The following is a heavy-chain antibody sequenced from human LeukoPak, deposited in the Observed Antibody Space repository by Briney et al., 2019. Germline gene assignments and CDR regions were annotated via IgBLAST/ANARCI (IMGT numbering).Heavy chain of an antibody. CDR2: ISYDGSNK. D-gene: IGHD6-19*01. CDR1: GFTFSIYA. Sequence: GGSLRLSCAASGFTFSIYAMHWVRQAPGKGLEWVAVISYDGSNKYYADSVKGRFTISRDNSKNTLYLQMNSLRAEDTAVYYCARDWKAVAVNWFDPWGQGTLVTVSS. V-gene: IGHV3-30*04. J-gene: IGHJ5*02. CDR3: ARDWKAVAVNWFDP.